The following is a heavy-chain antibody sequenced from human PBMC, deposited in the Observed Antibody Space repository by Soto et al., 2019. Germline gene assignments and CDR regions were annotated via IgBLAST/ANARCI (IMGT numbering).Heavy chain of an antibody. CDR2: ISYDGSNK. CDR3: AHYGDYEDAFDI. D-gene: IGHD4-17*01. CDR1: GFTFSSYG. J-gene: IGHJ3*02. V-gene: IGHV3-30*03. Sequence: GGSLRLSCAASGFTFSSYGMHWVRQAPGKGLEWVAVISYDGSNKYYADSVKGRFTISRDNSKNTLYLQMNSLRAEDTAVYYCAHYGDYEDAFDIWGQGTMVTVSS.